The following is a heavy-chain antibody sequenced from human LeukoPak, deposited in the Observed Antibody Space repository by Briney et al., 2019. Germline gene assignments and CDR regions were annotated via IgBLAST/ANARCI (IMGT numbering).Heavy chain of an antibody. Sequence: ATVKVSCKASGYTFTGYFIHWVRQAPGQGLEWMGWINPNRGGTKYAQKFQGRVTMTRDTSISTAYMELSRLRSDDAAVYYCAREVGGSLHYDCWGQGTLVTVSS. J-gene: IGHJ4*02. V-gene: IGHV1-2*02. CDR3: AREVGGSLHYDC. CDR1: GYTFTGYF. D-gene: IGHD2-15*01. CDR2: INPNRGGT.